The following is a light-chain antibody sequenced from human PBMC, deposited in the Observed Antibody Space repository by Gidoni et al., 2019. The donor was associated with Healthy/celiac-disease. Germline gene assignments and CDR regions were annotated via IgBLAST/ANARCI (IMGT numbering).Light chain of an antibody. J-gene: IGKJ4*02. CDR1: QSVSSN. V-gene: IGKV3-15*01. CDR3: QQYNNWPPLT. Sequence: EIVMTQSSATLSVSPGERATLSCRASQSVSSNLGWYQQKPGQAPRLLIYGPSTRATGIPARFSGSGSGTEFTLTISSLQSEDVAVYYCQQYNNWPPLTFGGGTKVEIK. CDR2: GPS.